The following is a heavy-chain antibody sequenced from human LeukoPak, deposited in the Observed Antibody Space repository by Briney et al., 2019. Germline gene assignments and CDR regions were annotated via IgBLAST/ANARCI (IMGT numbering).Heavy chain of an antibody. D-gene: IGHD3-3*01. CDR3: ARTTRGDYDFPWGGSADYGMDV. Sequence: ASVKVSCKASGYTFTSYGISWVRQAPGQGLEWMGWISAYNGNTNYAQKLQGRVTMTTETSTSTAYMELRSLRSDDTAVYYCARTTRGDYDFPWGGSADYGMDVWGQGTTVTVSS. V-gene: IGHV1-18*01. CDR1: GYTFTSYG. J-gene: IGHJ6*02. CDR2: ISAYNGNT.